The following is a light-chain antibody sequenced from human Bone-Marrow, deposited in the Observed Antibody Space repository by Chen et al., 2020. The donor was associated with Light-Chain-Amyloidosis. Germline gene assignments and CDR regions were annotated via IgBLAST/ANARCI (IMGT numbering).Light chain of an antibody. CDR3: QVWDRSSDRPV. CDR1: NIGSTS. CDR2: DDS. Sequence: SYVLTQPSSVSVAPGQTATIACGGNNIGSTSVHWYQKTPGQAPLLVVYDDSDRPSGIPEGLSGSNSGNTATLTISRVEAGDEADYYCQVWDRSSDRPVFGGGTKLTVL. J-gene: IGLJ3*02. V-gene: IGLV3-21*02.